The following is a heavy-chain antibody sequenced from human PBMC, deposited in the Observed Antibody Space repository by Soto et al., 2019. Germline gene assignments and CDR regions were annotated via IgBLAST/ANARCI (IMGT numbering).Heavy chain of an antibody. CDR3: AMARWNYSYGMDV. D-gene: IGHD2-8*01. Sequence: ASVTLCVTCTVAGGSSSSFYWRWIRQPPGKGLEWIGYIYYSGSTNYNPSLKSRVTISVDTSKNQFSLKLNSVTAADTAVYYCAMARWNYSYGMDVWAQGTTVTVSS. V-gene: IGHV4-59*08. CDR1: GGSSSSFY. CDR2: IYYSGST. J-gene: IGHJ6*02.